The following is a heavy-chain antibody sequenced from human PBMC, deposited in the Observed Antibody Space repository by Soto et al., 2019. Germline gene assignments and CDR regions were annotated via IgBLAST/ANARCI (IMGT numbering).Heavy chain of an antibody. CDR3: VKGGWLDF. Sequence: PGGSLRLSCAASGFTFNTFEMSWVRQAPGRGLEWVSFISDDSSRTYYADAVKGRFTISRDNSKYTLYLQMNSLTAEDTAGYACVKGGWLDFWGQGT. CDR1: GFTFNTFE. V-gene: IGHV3-23*01. CDR2: ISDDSSRT. J-gene: IGHJ5*01. D-gene: IGHD3-16*01.